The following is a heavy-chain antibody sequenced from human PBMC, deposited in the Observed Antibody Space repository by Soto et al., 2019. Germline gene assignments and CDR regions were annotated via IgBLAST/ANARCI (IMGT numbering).Heavy chain of an antibody. CDR3: ASEITAVYSGSYGGFDY. Sequence: QVQLQESGPGLVKPSQTLSLTCTVSGGSISSGDYYWSWIRQPPRKGLEWIGYIYYSGSTYYNPSLKSRVTISVDTSKNQFSLKLSSVTAADTAVYYCASEITAVYSGSYGGFDYWGQGTLVTVSS. CDR1: GGSISSGDYY. CDR2: IYYSGST. V-gene: IGHV4-30-4*01. J-gene: IGHJ4*02. D-gene: IGHD1-26*01.